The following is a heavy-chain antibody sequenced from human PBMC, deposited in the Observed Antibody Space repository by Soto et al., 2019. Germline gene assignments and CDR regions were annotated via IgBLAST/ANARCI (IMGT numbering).Heavy chain of an antibody. CDR1: GFNFNNYA. CDR2: ISCCGGTA. D-gene: IGHD6-19*01. Sequence: EVQLLESGGDLVRPGGSLRLSCAASGFNFNNYAMSWVRQAPGEGLEWVSGISCCGGTASYADSVKGRFTIARDDSKNTLLLHMNSLRGEDTAEYYCARADGEQWLRPPLENWGRGTLFTVS. J-gene: IGHJ4*02. CDR3: ARADGEQWLRPPLEN. V-gene: IGHV3-23*01.